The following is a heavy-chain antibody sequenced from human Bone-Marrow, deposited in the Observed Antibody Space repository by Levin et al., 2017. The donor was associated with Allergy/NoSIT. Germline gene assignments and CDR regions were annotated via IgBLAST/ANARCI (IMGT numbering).Heavy chain of an antibody. Sequence: ETLSLTCAASGFTFSNYAMNWVRQAPGKGLEWVSGISGSGGNKDYADSVKGRFAISRDNSKDTVYLQMNGLRDEDTAVYYCAKVNRGLYDGAFDYWGQGSLVIVSS. CDR3: AKVNRGLYDGAFDY. CDR2: ISGSGGNK. V-gene: IGHV3-23*01. D-gene: IGHD3-22*01. J-gene: IGHJ4*02. CDR1: GFTFSNYA.